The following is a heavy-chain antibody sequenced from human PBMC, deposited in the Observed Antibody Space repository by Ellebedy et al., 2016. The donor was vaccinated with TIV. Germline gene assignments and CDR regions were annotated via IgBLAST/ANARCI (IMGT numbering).Heavy chain of an antibody. D-gene: IGHD3-10*02. CDR2: ISSSSSST. CDR1: EFTFSDYH. J-gene: IGHJ6*02. V-gene: IGHV3-11*06. CDR3: AIGRVVRGVISYYYGMDV. Sequence: GESLKISCAASEFTFSDYHMSWIRQAPGKGLEWVSYISSSSSSTNYADSVKGRFTISRDDAKTSLYLQMNSLRAEDTAVYYCAIGRVVRGVISYYYGMDVWGQGTTVTVSS.